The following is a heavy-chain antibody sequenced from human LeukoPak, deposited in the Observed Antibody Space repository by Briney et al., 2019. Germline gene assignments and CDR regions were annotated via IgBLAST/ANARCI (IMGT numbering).Heavy chain of an antibody. CDR2: ISSTGGTT. D-gene: IGHD6-19*01. J-gene: IGHJ4*02. V-gene: IGHV3-23*01. CDR1: GITFSSYG. CDR3: ARVGMTSGTGCDC. Sequence: GGSLRLSCAASGITFSSYGMSWVRQAPGKGLEWVSSISSTGGTTYYADSVKGRFTISRDSYKNTVYLQTGSLRAEDMALYYCARVGMTSGTGCDCWGQGTLVTVSS.